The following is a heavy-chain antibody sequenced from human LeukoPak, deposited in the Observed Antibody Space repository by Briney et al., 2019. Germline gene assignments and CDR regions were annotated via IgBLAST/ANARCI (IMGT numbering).Heavy chain of an antibody. D-gene: IGHD3-10*01. CDR1: GGSISSYY. V-gene: IGHV4-34*01. CDR3: ARFGYGSGSYYNWFDP. Sequence: SETLSLTCTVSGGSISSYYWTWIRQPPGKGLEWIGEINHRGSTNHNPSLKSRVTISVDTSKNQFSLKLSSVTAADTAVYYCARFGYGSGSYYNWFDPWGQGTLVTVSS. CDR2: INHRGST. J-gene: IGHJ5*02.